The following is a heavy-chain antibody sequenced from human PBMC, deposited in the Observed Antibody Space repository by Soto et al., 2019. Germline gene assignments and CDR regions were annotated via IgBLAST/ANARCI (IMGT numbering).Heavy chain of an antibody. CDR3: ARAPGYCSGGSCQGGSWFDP. Sequence: SVKVSCKASGYTFTNSGISWVRQAPGQGLEWMGWISTDNGTANYAQKFQGRVTITADESTSTAYMELSSLSSEDTAVYFCARAPGYCSGGSCQGGSWFDPWGQGTLVTVSS. V-gene: IGHV1-69*13. J-gene: IGHJ5*02. CDR1: GYTFTNSG. D-gene: IGHD2-15*01. CDR2: ISTDNGTA.